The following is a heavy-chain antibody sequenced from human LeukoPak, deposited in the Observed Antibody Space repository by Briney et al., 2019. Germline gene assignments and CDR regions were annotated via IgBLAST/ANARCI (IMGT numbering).Heavy chain of an antibody. CDR1: GYTLTELS. J-gene: IGHJ5*02. D-gene: IGHD3-9*01. CDR3: ATDIRYYDILTGTNFNWFDP. V-gene: IGHV1-24*01. Sequence: ASVKVSCKVSGYTLTELSMHWVRQAPGKGLEWMGGFDPGDGETIYAQKFQGRVTMTEDTSTDTDYMELSSLRSEDTAVYNCATDIRYYDILTGTNFNWFDPWGQGTLVTVSS. CDR2: FDPGDGET.